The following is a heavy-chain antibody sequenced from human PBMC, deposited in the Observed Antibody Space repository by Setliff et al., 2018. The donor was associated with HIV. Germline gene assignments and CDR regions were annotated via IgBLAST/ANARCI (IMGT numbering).Heavy chain of an antibody. CDR1: GYSFTSYW. CDR3: ARDYVLRGTSLGY. V-gene: IGHV1-3*01. D-gene: IGHD3-16*01. Sequence: PGESLKISCKGSGYSFTSYWIAWVRQMPGKGLEWMGYINAGDDNTRYSEKFQGRVTITRDTSANTAYMELSSLRSEDTAVYYCARDYVLRGTSLGYWGQGTLVTVSS. CDR2: INAGDDNT. J-gene: IGHJ4*02.